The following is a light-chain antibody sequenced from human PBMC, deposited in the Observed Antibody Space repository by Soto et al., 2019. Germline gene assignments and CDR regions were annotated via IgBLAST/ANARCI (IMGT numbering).Light chain of an antibody. J-gene: IGKJ3*01. CDR1: QSVRSGY. CDR3: QQYESSPTFT. Sequence: EVVLTQSPGTLSSSPGESASLSCRASQSVRSGYLAWYQQKPGQAPSLLIYGASYRATGIPDRFSGSGSGTDFTLTISRLEPEDFAVYYCQQYESSPTFTFGPGTRVDIK. V-gene: IGKV3-20*01. CDR2: GAS.